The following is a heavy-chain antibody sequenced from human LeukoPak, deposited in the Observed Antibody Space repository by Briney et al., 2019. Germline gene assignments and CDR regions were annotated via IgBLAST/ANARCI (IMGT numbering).Heavy chain of an antibody. D-gene: IGHD5-12*01. Sequence: ASVKVSFKSSVGTVSSYAISWVRQAPGQGLEWMWGGVPIFGAGNYSQKFQSRVTITSDESTRKDYMELISLRSEETTVFYCARGSTGSSGYDGYQHFDYSGQGTLVTVSS. CDR3: ARGSTGSSGYDGYQHFDY. J-gene: IGHJ4*02. CDR2: GVPIFGAG. CDR1: VGTVSSYA. V-gene: IGHV1-69*13.